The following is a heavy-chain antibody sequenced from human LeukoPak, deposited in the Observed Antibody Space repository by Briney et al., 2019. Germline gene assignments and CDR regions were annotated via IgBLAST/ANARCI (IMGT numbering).Heavy chain of an antibody. Sequence: PSETLSFTCTVSSGSISSGRYYWSWIRQPAGKGLEWIGRINISGSTYYNPSLKSRVTISVDTSKNQFSLKLTSVTAADTAVYYCASGKLELTILDYWGQGTLVTDSS. D-gene: IGHD1-7*01. CDR2: INISGST. CDR1: SGSISSGRYY. V-gene: IGHV4-61*02. CDR3: ASGKLELTILDY. J-gene: IGHJ4*02.